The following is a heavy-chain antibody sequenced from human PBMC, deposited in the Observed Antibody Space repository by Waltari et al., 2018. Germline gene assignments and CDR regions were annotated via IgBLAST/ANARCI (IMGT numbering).Heavy chain of an antibody. CDR1: GGSASPYH. CDR3: ATYQKGGAGRGN. Sequence: QVQLQESGPGLVKPSETLSLTCNVAGGSASPYHCGWIRQPPGGGLEWIGHVEYGGSPHYRPSLKSRVTISLDTSKNQFSLKLTSVTAADTAIYYCATYQKGGAGRGNGGQGTPVTVSS. J-gene: IGHJ4*02. V-gene: IGHV4-59*02. D-gene: IGHD1-26*01. CDR2: VEYGGSP.